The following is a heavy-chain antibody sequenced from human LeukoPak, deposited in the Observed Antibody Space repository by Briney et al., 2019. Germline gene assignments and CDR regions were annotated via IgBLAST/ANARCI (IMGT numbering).Heavy chain of an antibody. CDR3: ASGRDYGDERGAFDI. V-gene: IGHV1-2*02. Sequence: ASVKVSCKASGGTFSSYAISWVRQAPGQGLEWMGWINPNSGGTNYAQKFQGRVTMTRDTSISTAYMELSGPRSDDTAVYYCASGRDYGDERGAFDIWGQGTMVTVSS. CDR2: INPNSGGT. D-gene: IGHD4-17*01. CDR1: GGTFSSYA. J-gene: IGHJ3*02.